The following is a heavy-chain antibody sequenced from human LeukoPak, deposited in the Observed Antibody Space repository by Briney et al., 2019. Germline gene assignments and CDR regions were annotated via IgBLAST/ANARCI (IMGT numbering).Heavy chain of an antibody. CDR2: IYYSGST. CDR3: ARDRPKYQLLSGGWGMDV. D-gene: IGHD2-2*01. Sequence: SQALSLTCTVSGGSISSGGYYWSWIRQHPGKGLEWIGYIYYSGSTYYNPSLKSRVTISVDTSKNQFSLKLSSVTAADTAVYYCARDRPKYQLLSGGWGMDVWGQGTTVTVSS. J-gene: IGHJ6*02. V-gene: IGHV4-31*03. CDR1: GGSISSGGYY.